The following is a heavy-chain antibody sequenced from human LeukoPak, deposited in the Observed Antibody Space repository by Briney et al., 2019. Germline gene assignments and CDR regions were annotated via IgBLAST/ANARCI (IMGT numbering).Heavy chain of an antibody. Sequence: GGSLRLSCSASGFSFSSYWMTWVRQAPGKGLVWVANIKQDGSEKYYVDSVMGRFTISRDNAKNSLYPQMNSLRAADTAVYYCARMSTSSWYVCDYWGQGTPVTVSS. J-gene: IGHJ4*02. D-gene: IGHD6-13*01. CDR3: ARMSTSSWYVCDY. CDR1: GFSFSSYW. CDR2: IKQDGSEK. V-gene: IGHV3-7*01.